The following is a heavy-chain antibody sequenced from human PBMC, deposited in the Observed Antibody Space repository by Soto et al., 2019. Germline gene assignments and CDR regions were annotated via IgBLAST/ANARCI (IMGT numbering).Heavy chain of an antibody. V-gene: IGHV3-30*18. J-gene: IGHJ4*02. CDR3: AKDAAVLEADGEFDY. CDR1: GYSFIKHA. Sequence: GGSXRLACEASGYSFIKHAIHWVRHAPGKGLEWVTIITHDGNTKNYADSVKGRFTISRDNSKNTVYLQMNSLSAEDTAVYYCAKDAAVLEADGEFDYWGQGTLVTVSS. D-gene: IGHD3-3*01. CDR2: ITHDGNTK.